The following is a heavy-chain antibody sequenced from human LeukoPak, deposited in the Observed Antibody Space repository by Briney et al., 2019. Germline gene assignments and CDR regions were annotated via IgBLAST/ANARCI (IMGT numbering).Heavy chain of an antibody. V-gene: IGHV3-21*01. CDR3: ARVVPGTGFFY. CDR1: GFTFSSYS. J-gene: IGHJ4*02. D-gene: IGHD2-8*02. Sequence: GGSLRLSCAASGFTFSSYSMNWVRQAPGKGLEWVSSISSTRSHIYYADSVKGRFSISRDNAKNSLYLQMNSVRAEDTAVYYCARVVPGTGFFYWGQGTLVTVSS. CDR2: ISSTRSHI.